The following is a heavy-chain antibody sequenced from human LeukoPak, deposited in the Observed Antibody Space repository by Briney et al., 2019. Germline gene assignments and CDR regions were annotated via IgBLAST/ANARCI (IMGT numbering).Heavy chain of an antibody. CDR1: GYTFTSYG. CDR2: ISAYNGNT. Sequence: GASVKVPCKASGYTFTSYGISWVRQAPGQGLEWMGWISAYNGNTNYAQKLQGRVTMTTDTSTSTAYMELRSLRSDDTAVYYCARAVITFGGVIVYFDYWGQGTLVTVSS. V-gene: IGHV1-18*01. D-gene: IGHD3-16*02. J-gene: IGHJ4*02. CDR3: ARAVITFGGVIVYFDY.